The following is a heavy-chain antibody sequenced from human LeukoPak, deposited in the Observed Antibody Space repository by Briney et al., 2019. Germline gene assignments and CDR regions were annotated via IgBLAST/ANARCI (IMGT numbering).Heavy chain of an antibody. CDR2: ISSSSSYI. Sequence: GGSLRLSCAASGFTFRNYWMGWVRQAPGKGLEWVSSISSSSSYIYYADSVKGRFTISRDNAKNSLYLQMNSLRAEDTAVYYCARKDGRGVIIPLHYYYYYYMDVWGKGTTVTVSS. CDR1: GFTFRNYW. V-gene: IGHV3-21*01. J-gene: IGHJ6*03. CDR3: ARKDGRGVIIPLHYYYYYYMDV. D-gene: IGHD3-10*02.